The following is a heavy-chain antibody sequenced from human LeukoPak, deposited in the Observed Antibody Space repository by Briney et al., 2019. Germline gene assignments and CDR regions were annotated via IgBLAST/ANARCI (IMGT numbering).Heavy chain of an antibody. Sequence: GGSLRLSCAASGFTFSSYAMSWARQAPGKGLEWVSAISGSGGSTYYADSVKGRFTISRDNSKNTLYLQMNSLRAEDTAVYYCAKVPAAATGGFDYWGQGTLVTVSS. V-gene: IGHV3-23*01. CDR3: AKVPAAATGGFDY. CDR1: GFTFSSYA. J-gene: IGHJ4*02. D-gene: IGHD2-2*01. CDR2: ISGSGGST.